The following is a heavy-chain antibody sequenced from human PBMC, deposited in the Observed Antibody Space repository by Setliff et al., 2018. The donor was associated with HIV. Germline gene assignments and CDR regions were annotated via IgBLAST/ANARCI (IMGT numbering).Heavy chain of an antibody. D-gene: IGHD2-2*03. CDR3: AKDRVGYCSSISCPGGFDY. CDR1: GFAFSSNA. CDR2: ISGSGGST. Sequence: PGGSLRLSCEASGFAFSSNAMSWVRQSPGKGLEWVSAISGSGGSTYYADSVKGRFTISRDKSKNTVYLQMYSLRAEDTASYYCAKDRVGYCSSISCPGGFDYWGQGTLVTVSS. V-gene: IGHV3-23*01. J-gene: IGHJ4*02.